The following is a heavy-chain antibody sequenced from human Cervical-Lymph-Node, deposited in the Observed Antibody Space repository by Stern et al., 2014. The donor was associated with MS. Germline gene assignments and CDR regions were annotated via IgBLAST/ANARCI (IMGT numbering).Heavy chain of an antibody. CDR1: GYTFSDYA. D-gene: IGHD1-26*01. Sequence: VQLEQSGAEVKKPGASVKVSCKDSGYTFSDYAVHWVRQATGQRLERMGWISIGNGKTAAAQKVQGRLTITRHTSASTAYMELSSLTSTDTAIYYCARGSGSHYAPFDHWGQGTLVTVSS. J-gene: IGHJ4*02. CDR3: ARGSGSHYAPFDH. CDR2: ISIGNGKT. V-gene: IGHV1-3*04.